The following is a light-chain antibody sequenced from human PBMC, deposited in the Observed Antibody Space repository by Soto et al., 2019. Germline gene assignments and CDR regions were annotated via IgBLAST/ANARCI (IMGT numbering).Light chain of an antibody. CDR1: SSDVGGHNH. V-gene: IGLV2-14*01. CDR3: CSYGGRLVI. Sequence: QSALTQPASVSGSPGQSITISCTGSSSDVGGHNHVSWYQQHPGKAPKLIIYEVGNRPSGVSNRFSGSKSGNTASLTISGFQAEDEADYYCCSYGGRLVIFGGGTKLTVL. CDR2: EVG. J-gene: IGLJ2*01.